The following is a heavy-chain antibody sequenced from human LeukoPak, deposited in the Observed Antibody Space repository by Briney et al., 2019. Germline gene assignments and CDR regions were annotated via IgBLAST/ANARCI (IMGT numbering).Heavy chain of an antibody. CDR1: GFSFSTST. J-gene: IGHJ4*02. Sequence: GGSLRLSCVASGFSFSTSTMHWFRQSPGEGLEWVAVISFDGSNTYHADSVRGRFTISRDNSKSTLYLQMSSLKVEDTAVYYCARDPFDSSDYPGAYWGQGILVTVSS. CDR2: ISFDGSNT. V-gene: IGHV3-30*04. CDR3: ARDPFDSSDYPGAY. D-gene: IGHD3-22*01.